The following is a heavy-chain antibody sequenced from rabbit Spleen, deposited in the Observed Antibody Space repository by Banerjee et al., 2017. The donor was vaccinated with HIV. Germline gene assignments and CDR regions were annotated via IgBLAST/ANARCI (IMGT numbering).Heavy chain of an antibody. D-gene: IGHD1-1*01. J-gene: IGHJ4*01. CDR2: INAATGKP. Sequence: QEQLKETGGGLVQPEGSLTLTCKASGFSFGDRDVMCWVRQAPGKGLEWIACINAATGKPVYATWAKGRFTISRTSSTTVTLRMTSLTAADTATYFCARDLVGVIGWNFSLWGQGTLVTVS. V-gene: IGHV1S45*01. CDR1: GFSFGDRDV. CDR3: ARDLVGVIGWNFSL.